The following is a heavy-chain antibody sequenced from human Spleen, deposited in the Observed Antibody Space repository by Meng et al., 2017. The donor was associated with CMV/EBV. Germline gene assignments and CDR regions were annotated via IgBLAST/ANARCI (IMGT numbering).Heavy chain of an antibody. CDR3: ARWGTVTYYDFWSGLVAFDI. Sequence: SETLSLTCTVSGGSISSYYWSWIRQPPGKGLEWIGYIYYSGSSNYNPSPKSRVTISVDTSKNQFSLKLSSVTAADTAVNYCARWGTVTYYDFWSGLVAFDIWGQGTMVTVSS. CDR2: IYYSGSS. V-gene: IGHV4-59*01. CDR1: GGSISSYY. D-gene: IGHD3-3*01. J-gene: IGHJ3*02.